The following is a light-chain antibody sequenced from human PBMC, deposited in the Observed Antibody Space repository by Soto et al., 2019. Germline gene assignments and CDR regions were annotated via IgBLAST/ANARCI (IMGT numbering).Light chain of an antibody. CDR2: EVS. CDR1: SSDVGGYNY. CDR3: SSDTSSSTSVV. Sequence: QSVLTQPASVSGSPGQSITISCTGTSSDVGGYNYVSWYQQHPGKAPKLMIYEVSNRPSGVSNRFSGSKSGNTASLTISGLQAEDEADYYCSSDTSSSTSVVFGGGTELTAL. V-gene: IGLV2-14*01. J-gene: IGLJ3*02.